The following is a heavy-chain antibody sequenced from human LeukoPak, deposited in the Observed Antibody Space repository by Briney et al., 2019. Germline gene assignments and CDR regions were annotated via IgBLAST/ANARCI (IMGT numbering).Heavy chain of an antibody. J-gene: IGHJ6*04. CDR2: ISSSSSTI. D-gene: IGHD3-10*01. Sequence: GGSLRLSCAASGFTFSSYSMNWVRQAPGKGLEWVSYISSSSSTIYYPDSVRGRFTISRENAKNSLYLQMHSLRVGDTAVYYCARGTYGSPTMDVWGKGTTVTISS. CDR1: GFTFSSYS. V-gene: IGHV3-48*01. CDR3: ARGTYGSPTMDV.